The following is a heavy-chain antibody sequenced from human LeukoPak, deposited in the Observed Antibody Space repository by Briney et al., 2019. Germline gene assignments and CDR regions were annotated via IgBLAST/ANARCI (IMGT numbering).Heavy chain of an antibody. J-gene: IGHJ5*02. Sequence: RSSETLSLTCAVYGGCFSGYYCSWIRQPPGKGLGWIGEINHSGSTNYNPSLKSRVTISVDTSKNQFSLKLSSVTAADTAVYYCARAAYCSSTSCYLTWFDPWGQGTLVTVSS. CDR2: INHSGST. CDR1: GGCFSGYY. D-gene: IGHD2-2*01. V-gene: IGHV4-34*01. CDR3: ARAAYCSSTSCYLTWFDP.